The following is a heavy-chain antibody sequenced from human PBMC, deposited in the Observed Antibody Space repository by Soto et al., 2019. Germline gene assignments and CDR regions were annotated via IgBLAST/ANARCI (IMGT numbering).Heavy chain of an antibody. CDR3: AHSQRGPRDF. J-gene: IGHJ4*02. CDR2: IYWDDDK. Sequence: QITLKESGPTLVRPTQTLTLTCTFSGFSLSTTGVAVAWIRQPPGEALEWLALIYWDDDKRYNSSLKSRRTITKDTSRDQVVLAMTNMDPMDTATYFCAHSQRGPRDFWGPGILVTVSS. CDR1: GFSLSTTGVA. V-gene: IGHV2-5*02. D-gene: IGHD5-12*01.